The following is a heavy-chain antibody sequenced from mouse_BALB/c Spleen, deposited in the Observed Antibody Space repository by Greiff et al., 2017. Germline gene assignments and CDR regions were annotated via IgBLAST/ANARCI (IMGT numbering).Heavy chain of an antibody. J-gene: IGHJ3*01. D-gene: IGHD1-1*01. CDR1: GYAFSSYW. CDR3: ARRGYGSPFAY. Sequence: QVQLKESGAELVRPGSSVKISCKASGYAFSSYWMNWVKQRPGQGLEWIGQIYPGDGDTNYNGKFKGKATLTADKSSSTAYMQLSSLTSEDSAVYFCARRGYGSPFAYWGQGTLVTVSA. V-gene: IGHV1-80*01. CDR2: IYPGDGDT.